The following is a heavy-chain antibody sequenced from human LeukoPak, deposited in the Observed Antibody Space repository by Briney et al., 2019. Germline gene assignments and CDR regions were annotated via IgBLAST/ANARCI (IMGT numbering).Heavy chain of an antibody. J-gene: IGHJ4*02. V-gene: IGHV1-2*02. CDR3: AREELSGSSTSCCSVLGY. CDR1: GYTFSDYY. Sequence: ASVKVSCKASGYTFSDYYMHWVRQAPGQGLEWMGWINPNSGGTNYAQKFQGRVTMTRDTSISTASMELSRLRSDDTAVYYCAREELSGSSTSCCSVLGYWGQGALVTVSS. CDR2: INPNSGGT. D-gene: IGHD2-2*01.